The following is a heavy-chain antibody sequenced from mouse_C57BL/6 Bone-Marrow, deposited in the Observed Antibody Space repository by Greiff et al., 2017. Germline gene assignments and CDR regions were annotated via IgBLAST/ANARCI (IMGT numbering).Heavy chain of an antibody. CDR2: IYPSDSET. Sequence: QVQLQQPGAELVRPGSSVKLSCKASGYTFTSYWMDWVKQRPGQGLEWIGNIYPSDSETHYNQKFKDKATLTVDKSSSTAYMQLISLTSEDSAVYYCAREDYYGPYWYFDVWGTGTTVTVSS. CDR1: GYTFTSYW. V-gene: IGHV1-61*01. CDR3: AREDYYGPYWYFDV. J-gene: IGHJ1*03. D-gene: IGHD1-1*01.